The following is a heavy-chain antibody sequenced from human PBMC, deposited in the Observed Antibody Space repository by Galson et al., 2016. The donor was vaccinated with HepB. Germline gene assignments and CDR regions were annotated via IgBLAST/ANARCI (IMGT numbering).Heavy chain of an antibody. J-gene: IGHJ4*02. CDR1: GFVFSNFG. D-gene: IGHD1-1*01. CDR2: ISTRHTT. CDR3: AKERLVRRIFDH. V-gene: IGHV3-23*01. Sequence: SLRLSCAASGFVFSNFGLSWVRQAPGKGLEWVASISTRHTTYSSDSVQGRFTISRDNSNNTLYLQMNGLRAEDTAVYYCAKERLVRRIFDHWGQGTLLTVSS.